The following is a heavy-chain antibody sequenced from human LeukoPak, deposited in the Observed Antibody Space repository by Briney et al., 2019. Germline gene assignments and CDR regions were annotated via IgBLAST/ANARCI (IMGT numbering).Heavy chain of an antibody. CDR2: IYYSGST. J-gene: IGHJ5*02. Sequence: SETLSLTCTVSGGSVSSSSYYWSWIRQPPGKGLEWIVYIYYSGSTNYDPSLKSRVTISVDTSTNQFSLKLSSVTAADTAVYYCARVDFVVVPAAMYWFDPWGQGTLVTVSS. D-gene: IGHD2-2*01. CDR3: ARVDFVVVPAAMYWFDP. V-gene: IGHV4-61*01. CDR1: GGSVSSSSYY.